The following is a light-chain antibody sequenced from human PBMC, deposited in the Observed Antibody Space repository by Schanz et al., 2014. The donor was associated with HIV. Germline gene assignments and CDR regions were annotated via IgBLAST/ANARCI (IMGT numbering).Light chain of an antibody. CDR1: QSVSRK. CDR2: DAS. J-gene: IGKJ4*02. CDR3: QHYGDSRGT. V-gene: IGKV3D-15*01. Sequence: EIVMTKSPATLSVSPGERATLSCRASQSVSRKLAWYQQKPGQAPRLLIYDASNRATGIPARFSGSGSGTDFTLTISRLEPEDFAVYYCQHYGDSRGTFGGGTKVEI.